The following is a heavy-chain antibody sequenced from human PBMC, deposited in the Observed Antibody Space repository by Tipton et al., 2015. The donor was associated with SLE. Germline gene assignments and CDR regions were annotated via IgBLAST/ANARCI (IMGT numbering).Heavy chain of an antibody. V-gene: IGHV4-34*01. CDR3: ARGQRLVRWLDP. Sequence: TLSLTCAVYGGSFSGYYWSWIRQAPGKGLEWIGEINHSGSPNYNPSLKSRITISVDTSKNQFSLKLSSVTAADTAVYYWARGQRLVRWLDPWGQGTLVTV. J-gene: IGHJ5*02. CDR2: INHSGSP. CDR1: GGSFSGYY. D-gene: IGHD6-13*01.